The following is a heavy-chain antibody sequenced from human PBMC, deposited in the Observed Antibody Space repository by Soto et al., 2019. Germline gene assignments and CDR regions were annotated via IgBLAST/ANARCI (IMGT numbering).Heavy chain of an antibody. CDR1: GYTFTSYA. J-gene: IGHJ4*02. Sequence: ASVKVSCKASGYTFTSYAMHWVRQAPGQRLEWMGWINAGNGNTKYSQKFQGRVTITRDTSASTAYMELSSLRSEDTAVYYCARDRRRYYFDYWGQGTLVTVSS. CDR2: INAGNGNT. CDR3: ARDRRRYYFDY. V-gene: IGHV1-3*01.